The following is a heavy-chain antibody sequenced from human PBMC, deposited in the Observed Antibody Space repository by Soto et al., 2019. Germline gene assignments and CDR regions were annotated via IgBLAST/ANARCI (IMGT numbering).Heavy chain of an antibody. D-gene: IGHD6-13*01. CDR1: GYSFTSYW. CDR2: SYPGDSDT. Sequence: PGESLKISCKGSGYSFTSYWIGWVRQMPGKGLEWRGISYPGDSDTRYSPSFQGQVTLSADKSISTAYLQWSSLKASDTAMYYCARHSSFQAYGMDVWGQGTTVTVSS. V-gene: IGHV5-51*01. CDR3: ARHSSFQAYGMDV. J-gene: IGHJ6*02.